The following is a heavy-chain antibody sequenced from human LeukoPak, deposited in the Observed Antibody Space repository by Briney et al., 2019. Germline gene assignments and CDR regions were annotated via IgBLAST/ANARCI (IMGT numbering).Heavy chain of an antibody. D-gene: IGHD1-26*01. V-gene: IGHV4-34*01. CDR2: INHSGST. J-gene: IGHJ4*02. CDR3: ARGQNSGSYGEWELQPSLLGFDY. CDR1: GGSFSGYY. Sequence: PSETLSLTCAVYGGSFSGYYWSWIRQPPGKGLEWIGEINHSGSTNYNPSLKSRVTISVDTSKNQFSLKLSSVTAADTAVYYCARGQNSGSYGEWELQPSLLGFDYWGQGTLVTVSS.